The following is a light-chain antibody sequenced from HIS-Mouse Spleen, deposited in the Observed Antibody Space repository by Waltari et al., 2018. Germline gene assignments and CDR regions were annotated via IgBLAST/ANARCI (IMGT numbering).Light chain of an antibody. Sequence: SYELTQPPSVSVSHGQPARTPCSGDALPKKSAYWYQQKSGQAPVLVIYEDSKRPSGIPERFSGSSSGTMATLTISGAQVEDEADYYCYSTDSSGNHRVFGGGTKLTVL. CDR1: ALPKKS. J-gene: IGLJ2*01. V-gene: IGLV3-10*01. CDR2: EDS. CDR3: YSTDSSGNHRV.